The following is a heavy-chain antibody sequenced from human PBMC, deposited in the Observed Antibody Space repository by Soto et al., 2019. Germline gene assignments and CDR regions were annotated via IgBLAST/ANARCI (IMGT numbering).Heavy chain of an antibody. CDR2: IKQDGSEK. D-gene: IGHD6-13*01. J-gene: IGHJ6*02. CDR3: ARGRIGATGRYYYYDMDV. Sequence: GSLRLSCAASGFTFSSYWMTWVRQAPGKGLEWVANIKQDGSEKYYVDSVKGRFTISRDNAKNSLYLQMNSLRAEDTAVYYCARGRIGATGRYYYYDMDVWGQGTTVTVSS. CDR1: GFTFSSYW. V-gene: IGHV3-7*03.